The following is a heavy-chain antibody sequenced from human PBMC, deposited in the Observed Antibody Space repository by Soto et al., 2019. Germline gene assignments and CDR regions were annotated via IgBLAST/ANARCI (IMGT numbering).Heavy chain of an antibody. J-gene: IGHJ6*02. D-gene: IGHD4-4*01. CDR2: IYSGGST. V-gene: IGHV3-66*01. CDR3: ARVDYSCGMDV. Sequence: GGSLRLSCAASGFTVSSNYMSWVRQAPGKGLEWVSVIYSGGSTYYADSVKGRFTISRDNSKNTLYLQMNSLRAEDTAVYYCARVDYSCGMDVWGQGTTVTVSS. CDR1: GFTVSSNY.